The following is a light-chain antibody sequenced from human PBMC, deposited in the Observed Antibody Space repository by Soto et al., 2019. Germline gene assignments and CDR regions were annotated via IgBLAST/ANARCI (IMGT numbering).Light chain of an antibody. CDR2: QDT. CDR3: QAWERITI. Sequence: SYELTKPPSVSVSPGQSASIPCSGDKLGDKYVSWYQQRPGQPPVLVLHQDTKRPSGIPERFSGSNSGNTATLTISGTQAMDEADYYCQAWERITIVGGGTTLTVL. V-gene: IGLV3-1*01. CDR1: KLGDKY. J-gene: IGLJ2*01.